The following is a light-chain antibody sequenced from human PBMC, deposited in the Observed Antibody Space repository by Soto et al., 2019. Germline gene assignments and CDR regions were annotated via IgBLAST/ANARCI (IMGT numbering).Light chain of an antibody. V-gene: IGLV1-40*01. J-gene: IGLJ2*01. Sequence: QSVLTQRPSVSGAPGQRVTIPCTGSSSSIGAGYDVHWYQQLPGTAPKLLIYGNNNRPSGVPDRFSGSRSGTSASLAITGLQAEDEADYFCLSYDNSLSSPVLFGGGTKLTVL. CDR1: SSSIGAGYD. CDR2: GNN. CDR3: LSYDNSLSSPVL.